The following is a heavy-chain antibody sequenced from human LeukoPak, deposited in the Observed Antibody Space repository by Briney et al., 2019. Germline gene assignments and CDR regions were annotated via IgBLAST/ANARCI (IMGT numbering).Heavy chain of an antibody. CDR3: ARVRGDRTAMVDF. CDR2: ISTFAGT. CDR1: GGSVSSSY. D-gene: IGHD5-18*01. J-gene: IGHJ4*02. V-gene: IGHV4-4*09. Sequence: SETLSLTCTVSGGSVSSSYWSWIRQPPGKGQEWIGFISTFAGTDYNPSLRSRVTISVDTSKNQFSLTLSSVTAADTAVYFCARVRGDRTAMVDFWGQGTLVTVSS.